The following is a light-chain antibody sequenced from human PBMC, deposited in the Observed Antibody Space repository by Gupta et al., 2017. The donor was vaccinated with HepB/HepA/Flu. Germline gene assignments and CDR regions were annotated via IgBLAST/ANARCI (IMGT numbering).Light chain of an antibody. CDR3: QSYDSSLSGSRI. Sequence: QSVLTKPPSVSGAPGQRVTISCTGSSSNIGAGYDVHWYQQVPGTAPKLLIFGNSNRPSGVPDRFSGSKSGTSASLAITGLQAEDEADYYCQSYDSSLSGSRIFGGGTKLTVL. CDR1: SSNIGAGYD. J-gene: IGLJ2*01. CDR2: GNS. V-gene: IGLV1-40*01.